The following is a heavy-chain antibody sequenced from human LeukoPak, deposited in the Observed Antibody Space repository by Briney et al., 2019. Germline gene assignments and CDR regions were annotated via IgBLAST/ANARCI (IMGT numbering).Heavy chain of an antibody. Sequence: GGSLRLSCAASGFTFSSYSMNSVRQAPGKWLEWVSSISSNGSYIYYADSVKGRFTISRDNAKNSLYLQMNSLRAEDTAVYYCARDISTAHWYFDLWGRGTLVPVSS. D-gene: IGHD3-22*01. CDR1: GFTFSSYS. V-gene: IGHV3-21*01. CDR2: ISSNGSYI. J-gene: IGHJ2*01. CDR3: ARDISTAHWYFDL.